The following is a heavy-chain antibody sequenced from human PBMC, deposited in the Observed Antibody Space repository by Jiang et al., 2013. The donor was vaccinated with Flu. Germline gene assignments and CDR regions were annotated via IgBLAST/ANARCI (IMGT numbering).Heavy chain of an antibody. CDR3: ARENGASEYFSH. CDR1: GYTFTDYY. J-gene: IGHJ1*01. Sequence: GAEVKKPGASVKVSCRASGYTFTDYYIQWVRQAPGQGLEWVGWVNPSTGGAYYAQKFQGWVTMTSDTSISTAYMELSRLKSDDTAVYYCARENGASEYFSHWGQGTLVTVSS. CDR2: VNPSTGGA. V-gene: IGHV1-2*04. D-gene: IGHD4-17*01.